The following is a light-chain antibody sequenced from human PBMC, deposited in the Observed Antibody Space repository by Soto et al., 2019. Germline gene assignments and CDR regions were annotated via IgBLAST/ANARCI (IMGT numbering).Light chain of an antibody. CDR2: STS. CDR1: TGAVTSSLY. CDR3: LLSPGNPQGI. Sequence: QAVVTQEPSLTVSPGGTVILTCGSSTGAVTSSLYPSWFQQKPGQAPRALIYSTSNKHSWTPARFSGSLLGGKAALTLSDVQPEEEDEYYCLLSPGNPQGIFGGGTKLTVL. J-gene: IGLJ2*01. V-gene: IGLV7-43*01.